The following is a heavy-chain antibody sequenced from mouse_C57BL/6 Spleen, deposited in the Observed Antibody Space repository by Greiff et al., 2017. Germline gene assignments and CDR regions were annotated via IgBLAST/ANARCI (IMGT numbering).Heavy chain of an antibody. CDR3: ARRGY. CDR2: INPGSGGT. CDR1: GYAFTNYL. J-gene: IGHJ2*01. V-gene: IGHV1-54*01. Sequence: QVQLQQSGAELVRHGTSVKVSCTASGYAFTNYLIEWVKQRPGQGLEWIGVINPGSGGTNYDEKFQGKATLTADTSTSTAYLQLSSPTAEDSAVYCCARRGYWGQGTTLTVSS.